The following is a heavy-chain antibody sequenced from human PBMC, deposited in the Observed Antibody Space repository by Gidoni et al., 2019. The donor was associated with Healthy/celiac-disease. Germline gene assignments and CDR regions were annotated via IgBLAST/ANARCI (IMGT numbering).Heavy chain of an antibody. J-gene: IGHJ5*02. D-gene: IGHD3-10*01. CDR2: IYYSGST. Sequence: QLQLQESGPGLVKPSETLSLTCTVSGGSISSSSYYWGWIRQPPGKGLEWIGSIYYSGSTYYNPSLKSRVTISVDTSKNQFSLKLSSVTAADTAVYYCARHIPMVRGVIVNWFDPWGQGTLVTVSS. CDR3: ARHIPMVRGVIVNWFDP. CDR1: GGSISSSSYY. V-gene: IGHV4-39*01.